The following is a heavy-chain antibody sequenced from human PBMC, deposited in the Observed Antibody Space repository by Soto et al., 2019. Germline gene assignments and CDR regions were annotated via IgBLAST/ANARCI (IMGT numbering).Heavy chain of an antibody. Sequence: QVHLQESGPGLVKPSGTLSLTCVVSGGSVSAEYWWSWVRQPPGKGLEWIGEIYHGGSTNYNPSLKSRFTISMDKSDNQFSLKLNSVTAADTGVYYCARNPFDYWGQGAQVTVSS. V-gene: IGHV4-4*02. J-gene: IGHJ4*02. CDR3: ARNPFDY. CDR2: IYHGGST. CDR1: GGSVSAEYW.